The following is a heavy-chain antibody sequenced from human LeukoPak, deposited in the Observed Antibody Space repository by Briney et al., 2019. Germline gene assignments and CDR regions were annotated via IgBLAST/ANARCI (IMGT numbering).Heavy chain of an antibody. CDR1: GGSFSGYY. J-gene: IGHJ4*02. CDR3: ARASGYSSSWHLDY. CDR2: INHSGST. D-gene: IGHD6-13*01. V-gene: IGHV4-34*01. Sequence: SETLSLTCAVYGGSFSGYYWSWIRQPPGKGLEWIGEINHSGSTNYNPSLKSRVTISVDTSKNQFSLKLSSVTAADTAVYYCARASGYSSSWHLDYWGQGTLVTVSS.